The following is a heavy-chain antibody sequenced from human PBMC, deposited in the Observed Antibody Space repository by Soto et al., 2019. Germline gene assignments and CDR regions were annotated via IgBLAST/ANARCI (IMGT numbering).Heavy chain of an antibody. J-gene: IGHJ4*02. V-gene: IGHV3-48*03. CDR1: GFTFSSYE. CDR2: ISSSGSTI. D-gene: IGHD6-19*01. Sequence: EVQLVESGGGLVQPGGSLRLSCAASGFTFSSYEMNWVRQAPGKGLEWVSYISSSGSTIYYADSVKGRFTISRDNPKNSLYLQKNSLRAEDTAVYYCARDAQWLATKFDYWGQGTLVTVSS. CDR3: ARDAQWLATKFDY.